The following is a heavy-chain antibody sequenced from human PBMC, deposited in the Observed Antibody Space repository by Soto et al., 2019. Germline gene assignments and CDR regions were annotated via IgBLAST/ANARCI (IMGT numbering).Heavy chain of an antibody. V-gene: IGHV3-53*01. D-gene: IGHD4-17*01. Sequence: GGSLRLSCAASGFTVSSNYMSWVRQAPGKGLEWVSVIYSGGSTYYADSVKGRFTISRDNSKNTLYLQMNSLRAEDTAVYYCARVTVTSREYYYYYGMDVWGQGTTVTRLL. CDR3: ARVTVTSREYYYYYGMDV. J-gene: IGHJ6*02. CDR1: GFTVSSNY. CDR2: IYSGGST.